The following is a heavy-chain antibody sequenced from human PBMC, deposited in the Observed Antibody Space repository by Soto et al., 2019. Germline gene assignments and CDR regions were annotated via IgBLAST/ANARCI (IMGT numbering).Heavy chain of an antibody. CDR1: GFTFSNYA. CDR2: ISGGGGTT. D-gene: IGHD3-22*01. V-gene: IGHV3-23*01. CDR3: AKKDGTDGYYDAFDI. Sequence: PGGSLRLSCTASGFTFSNYAMGWVRQAPGKGLEWVSSISGGGGTTYYADSVKGRFIISRDSSKNTLYLQLSSLRAEDTALYYYAKKDGTDGYYDAFDIWGRGTMVTVSS. J-gene: IGHJ3*02.